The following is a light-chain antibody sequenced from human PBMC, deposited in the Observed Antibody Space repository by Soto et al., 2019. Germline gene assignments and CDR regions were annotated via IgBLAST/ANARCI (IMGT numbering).Light chain of an antibody. CDR3: CSYVGSSTFL. V-gene: IGLV2-23*02. CDR1: SDDVGGYDL. CDR2: EVT. J-gene: IGLJ1*01. Sequence: QSALTQPASVSGSPGQSITISCTGTSDDVGGYDLVFWYQRYPGKAPKLMIYEVTKRPSGVSNRFSGSKSGNTASLTISGLQAEDAADYYCCSYVGSSTFLFGSGTKVTVL.